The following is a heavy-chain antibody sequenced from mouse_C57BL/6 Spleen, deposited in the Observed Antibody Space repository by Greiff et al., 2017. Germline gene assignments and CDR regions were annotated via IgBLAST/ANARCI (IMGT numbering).Heavy chain of an antibody. CDR1: GYTFTSYT. V-gene: IGHV1-4*01. CDR3: ARSRLEYYGSSYWFAY. Sequence: QVQLQQSGAELARSGASVKMSCKASGYTFTSYTMHWVKQRPGQGLEWIGYINPSSGYTKYNQKFKDKATLTADKSSSTAYMQLSSLTSEDSAVYYCARSRLEYYGSSYWFAYWGQGTLVTVSA. CDR2: INPSSGYT. J-gene: IGHJ3*01. D-gene: IGHD1-1*01.